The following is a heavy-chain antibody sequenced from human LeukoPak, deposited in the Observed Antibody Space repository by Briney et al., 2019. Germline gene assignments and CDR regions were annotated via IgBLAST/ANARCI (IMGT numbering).Heavy chain of an antibody. CDR1: GGSISSSSYY. J-gene: IGHJ5*02. Sequence: SETLSLTCTVSGGSISSSSYYWGWIRQPPGKGLEWIGSIYYSGSTYYNPSLKSRVTISVDTSKNQYSLKLSSVTAADTAVYYCARLGQSHWFDPWGQGTLVTVSS. CDR2: IYYSGST. V-gene: IGHV4-39*01. CDR3: ARLGQSHWFDP.